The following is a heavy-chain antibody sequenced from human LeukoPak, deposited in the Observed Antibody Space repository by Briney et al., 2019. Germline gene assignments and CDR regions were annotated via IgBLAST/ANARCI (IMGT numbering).Heavy chain of an antibody. J-gene: IGHJ6*02. CDR1: GFTFSSYS. CDR2: ISSSSSYI. Sequence: GGSLRLSCAASGFTFSSYSMNWDRQAPGKGLEWVSSISSSSSYIYYADSVKGRFTISRDNAKNSLYLQMNSLRAEDTAVYYCARAPLPYYYGMDVWGQGTTVTVSS. V-gene: IGHV3-21*01. CDR3: ARAPLPYYYGMDV.